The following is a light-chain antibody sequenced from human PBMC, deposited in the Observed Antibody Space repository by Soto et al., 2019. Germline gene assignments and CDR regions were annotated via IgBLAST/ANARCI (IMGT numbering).Light chain of an antibody. CDR3: QQFIDGWT. V-gene: IGKV1-5*01. J-gene: IGKJ1*01. Sequence: IQMTQSPSTLSASIGDRVTITCRANQSINNRLAWYQQMPGKAPNLLIYDASSLESGVPSRFRGSGSETEFTLTISGLQPDDFATYYCQQFIDGWTFGQGTKVDIK. CDR1: QSINNR. CDR2: DAS.